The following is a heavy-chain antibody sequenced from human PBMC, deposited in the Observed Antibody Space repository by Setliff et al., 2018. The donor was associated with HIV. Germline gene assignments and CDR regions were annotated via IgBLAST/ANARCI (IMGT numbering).Heavy chain of an antibody. Sequence: HPGGSLRLSCAASGFTFNSYWMSWVRQAPGKGLEWVANIKRDGSEKDYADSVKGRFTISRDNAENSVHLQMNSLGAEDTAVYYCARDRDRQFNWYLDLWGRGTLVTVSS. CDR1: GFTFNSYW. CDR2: IKRDGSEK. CDR3: ARDRDRQFNWYLDL. V-gene: IGHV3-7*01. J-gene: IGHJ2*01.